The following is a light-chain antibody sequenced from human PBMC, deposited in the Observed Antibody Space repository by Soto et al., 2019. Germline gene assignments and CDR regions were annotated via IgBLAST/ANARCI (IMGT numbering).Light chain of an antibody. Sequence: QSAQTQPPSASGSPGQSVTISCTGTSSDVGGYNYVYWYQQHPGKAPKLMIYEVTKRPSGVPDRFSGSKSGNTASLTVSGLQAEDEADYYCSSYADSNSYVFGTGTKLTVL. CDR2: EVT. CDR1: SSDVGGYNY. CDR3: SSYADSNSYV. V-gene: IGLV2-8*01. J-gene: IGLJ1*01.